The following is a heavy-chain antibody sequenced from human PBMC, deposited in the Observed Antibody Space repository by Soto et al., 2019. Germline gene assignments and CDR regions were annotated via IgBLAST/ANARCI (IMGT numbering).Heavy chain of an antibody. D-gene: IGHD5-18*01. V-gene: IGHV1-46*03. Sequence: GASVKVSCKASGYAFTSYYMHWVRQDHGQGLEWMGIINPSGGSTSYAQKFQGRVTMTRDTSTSTVYMELSSLRSEDTAVYYCARVYPSDTRYGYVGNNWFDPWGQGTLVTVSS. CDR2: INPSGGST. CDR1: GYAFTSYY. CDR3: ARVYPSDTRYGYVGNNWFDP. J-gene: IGHJ5*02.